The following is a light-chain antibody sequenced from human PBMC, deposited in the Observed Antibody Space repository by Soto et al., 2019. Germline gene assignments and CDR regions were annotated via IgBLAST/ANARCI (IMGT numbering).Light chain of an antibody. J-gene: IGLJ1*01. CDR2: EGS. CDR1: SSDVGSYDH. V-gene: IGLV2-23*01. CDR3: CSYAGSSTYV. Sequence: QSALTQPASVSGSPGQSITISCSGTSSDVGSYDHVAWYQQFPGKTPKLTIYEGSKRPSGVSNRFSGSKSGNTASLTISGLQAEDEADYYCCSYAGSSTYVFGTGTKLTVL.